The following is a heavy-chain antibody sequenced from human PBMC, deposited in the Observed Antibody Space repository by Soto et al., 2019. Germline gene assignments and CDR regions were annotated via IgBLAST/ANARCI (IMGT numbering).Heavy chain of an antibody. CDR2: IDWDDDK. V-gene: IGHV2-70*11. CDR1: GFSLSTSGMC. J-gene: IGHJ4*02. Sequence: SGPTLVNPTQTLTLTCTFSGFSLSTSGMCVSWIRQPPGKALEWLARIDWDDDKYYSTSLKTRLTISKDTSKNQVVLTMTNMDPVDTATYYCANGYSSSPNFDYWGQGTLVTVSS. CDR3: ANGYSSSPNFDY. D-gene: IGHD6-13*01.